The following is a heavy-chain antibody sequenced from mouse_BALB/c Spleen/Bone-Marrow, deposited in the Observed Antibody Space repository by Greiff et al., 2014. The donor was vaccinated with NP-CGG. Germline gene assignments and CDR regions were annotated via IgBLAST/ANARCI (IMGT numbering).Heavy chain of an antibody. CDR1: GFNIKDTY. D-gene: IGHD1-1*01. Sequence: EVQLQESGAELVKPGASVKLSCTASGFNIKDTYMHWVKQRPEQGLEWIGRIDPANGNTKYDPKLQGKATITADTSSNTAYLQLSSLTSEDTAVYYCAMYYYGSSLFAYWGQGTLVTVSA. J-gene: IGHJ3*01. V-gene: IGHV14-3*02. CDR3: AMYYYGSSLFAY. CDR2: IDPANGNT.